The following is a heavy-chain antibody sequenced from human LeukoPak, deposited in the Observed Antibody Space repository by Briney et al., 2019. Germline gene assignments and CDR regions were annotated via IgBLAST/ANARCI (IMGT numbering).Heavy chain of an antibody. V-gene: IGHV3-48*03. CDR3: ARVVRGSYAWDY. D-gene: IGHD1-26*01. J-gene: IGHJ4*02. CDR2: ISSSGSTI. CDR1: GFTFSSYE. Sequence: GSLRLSCAASGFTFSSYEMNWVRQAPGKGLEWVSYISSSGSTIYYADSVKGRFTISRDNAKNSLYLQMNSLRAEDTAVYYCARVVRGSYAWDYWGQGTLVTVSS.